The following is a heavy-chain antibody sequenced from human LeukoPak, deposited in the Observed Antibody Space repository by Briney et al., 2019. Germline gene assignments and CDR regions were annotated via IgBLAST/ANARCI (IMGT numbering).Heavy chain of an antibody. V-gene: IGHV3-48*03. CDR2: ISSSGSTI. J-gene: IGHJ6*04. CDR3: ARDTRDDILTGGFYYYGMDV. CDR1: GFTFSSYE. D-gene: IGHD3-9*01. Sequence: GGSLRLSCAASGFTFSSYEMNWLRQAPGKGPEWVSYISSSGSTIYYADSVKGLFTISRDNAKNSLYLQMNSLRAEDTAVYYCARDTRDDILTGGFYYYGMDVWGKGTTVTVFS.